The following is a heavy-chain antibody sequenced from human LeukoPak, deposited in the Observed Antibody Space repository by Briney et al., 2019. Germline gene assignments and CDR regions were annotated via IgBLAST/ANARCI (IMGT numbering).Heavy chain of an antibody. V-gene: IGHV3-64*04. J-gene: IGHJ4*02. D-gene: IGHD2-15*01. CDR3: ARDSRRILPSD. CDR1: GFTFSSYA. Sequence: PGGSLRLSCSASGFTFSSYAMHWVRQAPGKGLEYVSAISSNGGSTYYADSVKGRFTISRDNSKNTLYLQMNSLRAEDTAVYYCARDSRRILPSDWGQGTLVTVSS. CDR2: ISSNGGST.